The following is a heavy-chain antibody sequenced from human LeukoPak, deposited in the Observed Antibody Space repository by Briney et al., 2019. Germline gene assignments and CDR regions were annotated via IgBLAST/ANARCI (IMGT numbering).Heavy chain of an antibody. J-gene: IGHJ4*02. V-gene: IGHV4-34*01. CDR3: ARSAALDCSSTSCYGYFDY. Sequence: SETLSLTCAVYGGSFSGYYWSWIRQPPGKGLEWIGEINHSGSTNYNPSLKSRVTISVDTSKNQSSLKLSSVTAADTAVYYCARSAALDCSSTSCYGYFDYWGQGTLVTVSS. D-gene: IGHD2-2*01. CDR2: INHSGST. CDR1: GGSFSGYY.